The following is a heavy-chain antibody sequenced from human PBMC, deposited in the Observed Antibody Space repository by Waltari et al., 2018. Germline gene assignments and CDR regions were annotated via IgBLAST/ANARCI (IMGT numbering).Heavy chain of an antibody. CDR3: ARDRGRGLFLDS. D-gene: IGHD2-15*01. CDR1: GDSMTSSDW. J-gene: IGHJ4*02. Sequence: QLQLQQSGPGLVKPSESLSLTCVVSGDSMTSSDWWSWVRQSPGKGLEWIGQVHHSGKTNYNPSLASRVTVSIDTSNNQFSLKLPSPTAADTAMYYCARDRGRGLFLDSWGQGTLVIVSP. CDR2: VHHSGKT. V-gene: IGHV4-4*02.